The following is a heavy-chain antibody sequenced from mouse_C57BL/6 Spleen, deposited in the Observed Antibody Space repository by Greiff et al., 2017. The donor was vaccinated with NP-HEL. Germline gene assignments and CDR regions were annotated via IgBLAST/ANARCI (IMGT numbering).Heavy chain of an antibody. CDR3: AISGYVWFAY. Sequence: QVQLQQPGAELVKPGASVKMSCKASGYTFTSYWITWVKQRPGQGLEWIGDLYPGSGSANSNETFKSKATLTVDTSSSTAYMQLSSLTSEDSAVYYCAISGYVWFAYWGQGTLVTVSA. J-gene: IGHJ3*01. CDR1: GYTFTSYW. D-gene: IGHD3-2*02. V-gene: IGHV1-55*01. CDR2: LYPGSGSA.